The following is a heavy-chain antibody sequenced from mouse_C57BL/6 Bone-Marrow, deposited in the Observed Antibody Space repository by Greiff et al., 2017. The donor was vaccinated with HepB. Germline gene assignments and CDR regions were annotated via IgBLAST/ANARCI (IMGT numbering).Heavy chain of an antibody. Sequence: EVKLVESGGGLVQPKGSLKLSCAASGFSFNTYAMNWVRQAPGKGLEWVARIRSKSNNYATYYADSVKDRFTISRDDSESMLYLQMNNLKTEDTAMYYCVRTGGYYGAWFAYWGQGTLVTVSA. CDR3: VRTGGYYGAWFAY. CDR2: IRSKSNNYAT. J-gene: IGHJ3*01. CDR1: GFSFNTYA. D-gene: IGHD2-3*01. V-gene: IGHV10-1*01.